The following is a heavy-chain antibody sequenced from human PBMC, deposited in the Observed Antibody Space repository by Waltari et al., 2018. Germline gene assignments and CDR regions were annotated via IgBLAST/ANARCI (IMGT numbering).Heavy chain of an antibody. CDR3: ARTYGDNPYWYFDL. D-gene: IGHD4-17*01. V-gene: IGHV3-74*01. J-gene: IGHJ2*01. CDR1: GFTFSSYL. Sequence: EVQLVESGGGLVQPGGSLRLSCAASGFTFSSYLMHWVRQAPGKGLVWVSRINSDGSSTSYADSVKGRFTISRDNAKNTLYLQMNSLRAEDTAVYYCARTYGDNPYWYFDLWGRGTLVTVSS. CDR2: INSDGSST.